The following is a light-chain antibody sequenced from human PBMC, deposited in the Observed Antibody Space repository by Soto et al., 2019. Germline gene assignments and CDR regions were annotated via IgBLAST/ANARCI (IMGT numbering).Light chain of an antibody. CDR2: GAS. V-gene: IGKV3-15*01. J-gene: IGKJ5*01. CDR3: QQRSKWPVT. CDR1: QSVSSN. Sequence: EIVMTQSPATLSVSPGERATLSCRASQSVSSNLAWYQQKPGQAPRLLIYGASTRATGIPARFSGSGSGTDLTISISSLQPEDFELYYGQQRSKWPVTFGQGTRLEIK.